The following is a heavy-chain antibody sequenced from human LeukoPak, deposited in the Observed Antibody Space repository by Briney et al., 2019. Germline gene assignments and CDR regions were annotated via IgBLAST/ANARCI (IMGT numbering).Heavy chain of an antibody. V-gene: IGHV1-18*01. CDR3: ARGRLSWLLHTASDY. Sequence: GASVKVSCKASGYTFTSYGINWVRQAPGQGLEWMGWISAYNGNTNYAQKLQGRVTMTTDTSTSTAYMELRSLRSDDTAVYYCARGRLSWLLHTASDYWGQGTLVTVSS. D-gene: IGHD3-22*01. CDR1: GYTFTSYG. CDR2: ISAYNGNT. J-gene: IGHJ4*02.